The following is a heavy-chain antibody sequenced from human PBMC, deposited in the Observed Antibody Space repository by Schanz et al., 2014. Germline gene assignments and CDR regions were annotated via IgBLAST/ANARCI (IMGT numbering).Heavy chain of an antibody. CDR2: IYHTGST. D-gene: IGHD4-17*01. J-gene: IGHJ6*03. Sequence: QVQLQESGPGLVKPSGTLSLTCAVSGASISSSNWWSWVRQPPGKGLEWIGEIYHTGSTNYNPSRKNRIPISVAPSNNQFSLKLSSLTAADTAVYYCARGNNFDYGGAFFNYYYYCMDVWGKGTTVTVSS. CDR1: GASISSSNW. V-gene: IGHV4-4*02. CDR3: ARGNNFDYGGAFFNYYYYCMDV.